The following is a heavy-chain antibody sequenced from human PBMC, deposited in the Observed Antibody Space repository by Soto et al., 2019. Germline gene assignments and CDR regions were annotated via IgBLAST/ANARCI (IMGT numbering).Heavy chain of an antibody. D-gene: IGHD1-20*01. V-gene: IGHV1-69*06. CDR3: AIIGYNNDLDV. Sequence: QVQLVQSVAEVKRPVSSVKVSCKASGGTFSSYAFSWVRQAPGQGLERMGGIIPVFNSPSLVQDRHGRVTVTADKSTSTAYMELSALRFEDTAVYYCAIIGYNNDLDVWGQGTTVIVSS. CDR1: GGTFSSYA. CDR2: IIPVFNSP. J-gene: IGHJ6*02.